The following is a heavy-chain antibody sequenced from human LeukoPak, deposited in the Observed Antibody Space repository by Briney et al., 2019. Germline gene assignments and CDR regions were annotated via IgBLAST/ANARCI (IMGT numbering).Heavy chain of an antibody. CDR3: ARAGAQQLGDDDAFDI. J-gene: IGHJ3*02. Sequence: GASVKVSCKASGYTFTGYYMHWVRQAPGQGLEWMGWINPNSGGTNYAQKFQGRVTMTRDTSISTAYMELSRLRSDDTAVYYCARAGAQQLGDDDAFDIWGQGTMVTVSS. CDR1: GYTFTGYY. CDR2: INPNSGGT. D-gene: IGHD6-6*01. V-gene: IGHV1-2*02.